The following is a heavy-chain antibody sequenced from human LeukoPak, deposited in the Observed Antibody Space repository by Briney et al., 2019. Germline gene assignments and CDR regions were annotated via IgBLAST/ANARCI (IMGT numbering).Heavy chain of an antibody. D-gene: IGHD1-26*01. CDR1: GGSISSSSYY. CDR2: MYYSGST. CDR3: AREVVRATPSPSWFDP. V-gene: IGHV4-39*07. Sequence: SETLSLTCTVSGGSISSSSYYWGWIRQPPGKGLEWIGSMYYSGSTYYNPSLKSRLTMSVDTSKNQFSLKVSSVTAADTAVYYCAREVVRATPSPSWFDPWGQGNLVTVSS. J-gene: IGHJ5*02.